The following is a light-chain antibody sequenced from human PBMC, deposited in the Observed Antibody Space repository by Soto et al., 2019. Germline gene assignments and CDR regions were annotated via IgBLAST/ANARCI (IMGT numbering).Light chain of an antibody. V-gene: IGKV3-11*01. CDR1: QSVNSY. J-gene: IGKJ2*01. CDR2: DAS. CDR3: QQRSNWPPMYT. Sequence: EIVLTQSPVTLSLSPGERVTLSCRASQSVNSYLAWYQQKPDQAPRLLIYDASNRATGIPARFSGSGSGTDFTLTISSLEPEDFAVYYCQQRSNWPPMYTFGQGTKLEIK.